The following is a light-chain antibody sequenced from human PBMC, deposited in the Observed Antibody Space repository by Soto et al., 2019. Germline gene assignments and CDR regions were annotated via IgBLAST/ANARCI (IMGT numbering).Light chain of an antibody. Sequence: QAVVTQPPSASGSLGQSVTISCTGTSSDVGGYNYVSWYQQHPGKAPKLMIYDVSQRPSGVPDRFSGSKSGNTASLTVSGLQAEDEADYYCSSYAGSNNLVFGTGTKLTVL. CDR2: DVS. V-gene: IGLV2-8*01. J-gene: IGLJ1*01. CDR1: SSDVGGYNY. CDR3: SSYAGSNNLV.